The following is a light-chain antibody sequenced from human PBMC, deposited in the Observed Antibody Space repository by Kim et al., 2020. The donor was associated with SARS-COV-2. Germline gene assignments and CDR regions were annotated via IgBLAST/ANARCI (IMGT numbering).Light chain of an antibody. Sequence: SPGVRATLSCRASQSVRGSSLAWYQQKPGQAPRLLIYSTSRRTTGTPDRFSGSGSGTDFTLTISGLEPEDFAVYYCQQYSSSPWTFGQGTKVEIK. V-gene: IGKV3-20*01. CDR2: STS. CDR3: QQYSSSPWT. CDR1: QSVRGSS. J-gene: IGKJ1*01.